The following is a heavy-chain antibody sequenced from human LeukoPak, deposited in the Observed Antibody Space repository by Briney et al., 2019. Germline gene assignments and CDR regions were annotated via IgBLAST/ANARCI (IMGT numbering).Heavy chain of an antibody. CDR3: ARGVGGDSRFDP. J-gene: IGHJ5*02. CDR2: INSDGSST. Sequence: GGSLRLSCAASGFTFSSYAMHWVRQAPGKGLVWVSRINSDGSSTTYADSVRGRFTISRDNAKNTLYLQMNSLRAADTAVYYCARGVGGDSRFDPWGQGTLVTVSS. V-gene: IGHV3-74*01. CDR1: GFTFSSYA. D-gene: IGHD1-26*01.